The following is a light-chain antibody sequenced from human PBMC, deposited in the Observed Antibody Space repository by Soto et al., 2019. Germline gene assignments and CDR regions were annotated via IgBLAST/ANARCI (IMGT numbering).Light chain of an antibody. CDR2: EVS. V-gene: IGLV2-14*01. Sequence: QSALTQPASVSGSPGQSITISCTGTSSDVGGYNYVSWYQQHPGKAHKLMIYEVSNRPSGVSNRFSGSKSGNTASLTISGLQAEDEADYYCRSYTSSSTRVFGGGTKLTVL. J-gene: IGLJ3*02. CDR1: SSDVGGYNY. CDR3: RSYTSSSTRV.